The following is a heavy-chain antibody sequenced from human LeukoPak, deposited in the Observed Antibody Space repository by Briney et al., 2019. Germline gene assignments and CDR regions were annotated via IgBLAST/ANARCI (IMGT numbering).Heavy chain of an antibody. CDR3: AKVEGYSGYDFGPINSLGGPDY. Sequence: PGGSLRLSCAASGFTFSSYAMSWVRQAPGKGLEWVSAISGSGGSTYYADSVKGRFTISRDNSKNTLYLQMNSLRAEDTAVYYCAKVEGYSGYDFGPINSLGGPDYWGQGTLVTVSS. D-gene: IGHD5-12*01. V-gene: IGHV3-23*01. CDR2: ISGSGGST. J-gene: IGHJ4*02. CDR1: GFTFSSYA.